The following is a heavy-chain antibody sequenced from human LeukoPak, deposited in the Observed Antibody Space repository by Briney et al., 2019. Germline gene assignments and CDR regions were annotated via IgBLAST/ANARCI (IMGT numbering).Heavy chain of an antibody. V-gene: IGHV3-49*04. J-gene: IGHJ4*02. CDR2: IRRGASGGTT. CDR1: GFTFGDYA. Sequence: PGGSLRLSCTVSGFTFGDYAMSWVRQAPGKGLEWISLIRRGASGGTTEIAASVKGRFTISRDDSKSIAYLQMNSLKTEDTAVYYCTRPIYDSGTYYFDYWGQGTLVTVSS. CDR3: TRPIYDSGTYYFDY. D-gene: IGHD3-10*01.